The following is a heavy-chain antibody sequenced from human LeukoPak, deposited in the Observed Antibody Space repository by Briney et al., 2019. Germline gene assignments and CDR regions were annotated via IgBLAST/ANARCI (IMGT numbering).Heavy chain of an antibody. V-gene: IGHV1-46*01. CDR3: ARGHYDSSGYAPLDY. J-gene: IGHJ4*02. CDR1: GYIFTSYY. D-gene: IGHD3-22*01. CDR2: INPSGGST. Sequence: ASVKVSCKASGYIFTSYYMHWVRQAPGQGLDWMGIINPSGGSTSYAHKFQGRVTMTRDTSTSTVYMELSSLRSEDTAVYYCARGHYDSSGYAPLDYWGQGTLVTVSS.